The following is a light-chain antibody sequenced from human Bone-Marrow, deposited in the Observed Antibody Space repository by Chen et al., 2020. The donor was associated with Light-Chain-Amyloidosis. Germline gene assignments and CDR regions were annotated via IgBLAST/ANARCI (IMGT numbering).Light chain of an antibody. CDR1: SGDGGGYYF. V-gene: IGLV2-11*01. CDR3: SSYAGSYTWV. CDR2: DVS. J-gene: IGLJ3*02. Sequence: QSALTQPRSVSGSPGQSITISCTGTSGDGGGYYFVSWYQQHPGKAPQLIIYDVSKRPPGVPYRFSCSKSGNTASLTVHGLQAEDEADYYCSSYAGSYTWVFGGGTKLTVL.